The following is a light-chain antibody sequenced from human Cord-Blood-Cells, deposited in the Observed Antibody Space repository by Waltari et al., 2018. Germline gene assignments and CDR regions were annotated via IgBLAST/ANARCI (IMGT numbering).Light chain of an antibody. Sequence: DTQMTQSPSTLFASVGDRVTITCLASQSISSWLAWYQQKPGKAPKLLIYKASSLESGVPSRFSGSGSGTEFTLTISSLQPDDFATYYCQQYNSYSYTFGQGTKLEIK. J-gene: IGKJ2*01. CDR1: QSISSW. CDR2: KAS. V-gene: IGKV1-5*03. CDR3: QQYNSYSYT.